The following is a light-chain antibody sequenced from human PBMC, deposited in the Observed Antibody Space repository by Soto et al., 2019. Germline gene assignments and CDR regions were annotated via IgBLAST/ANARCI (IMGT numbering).Light chain of an antibody. J-gene: IGKJ5*01. CDR1: QSVSSH. CDR2: DAS. V-gene: IGKV3-11*01. CDR3: QQRSNWPT. Sequence: EIVLTQSAATLSLSPGERATLSCRASQSVSSHLVWYQQKPGQAPRLLISDASNRATGIPARFSGSGSGTDFTLTFNSLEPEDFAVYYCQQRSNWPTSGQGTRLEIK.